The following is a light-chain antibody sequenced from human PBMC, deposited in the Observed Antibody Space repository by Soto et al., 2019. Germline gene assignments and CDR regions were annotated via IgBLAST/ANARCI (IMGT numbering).Light chain of an antibody. J-gene: IGLJ2*01. CDR1: KLGDKY. V-gene: IGLV3-1*01. CDR3: QAWDGSTVV. CDR2: KDT. Sequence: SYELTQPPSVSVSPGQTASITCSGDKLGDKYACWYQQKPGQSPMMVIYKDTKRPSGIPERFSGSNSGNTATLTISGTQAMDEADYYCQAWDGSTVVFGGGTQLTVL.